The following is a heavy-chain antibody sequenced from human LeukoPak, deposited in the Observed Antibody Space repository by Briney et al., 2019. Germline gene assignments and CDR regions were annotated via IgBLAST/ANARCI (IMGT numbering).Heavy chain of an antibody. D-gene: IGHD5-18*01. CDR2: IVVGSGNT. V-gene: IGHV1-58*02. J-gene: IGHJ6*03. CDR3: AATSRGYSYGSYMDV. CDR1: GYTFNDYS. Sequence: GASVKVSCKASGYTFNDYSINWVRQARGQRREWIGWIVVGSGNTNYAQKFQERVTITRDMSTSTAYMELSSLRSEDTAVYYCAATSRGYSYGSYMDVWGKGTTVTVSS.